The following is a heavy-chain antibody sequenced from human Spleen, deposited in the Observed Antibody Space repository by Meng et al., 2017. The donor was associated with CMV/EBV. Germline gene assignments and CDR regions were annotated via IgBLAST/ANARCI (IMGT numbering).Heavy chain of an antibody. V-gene: IGHV1-18*01. CDR2: ISAYNGNT. D-gene: IGHD2-2*01. CDR3: ARDGGYCSSTSCRKLFDP. J-gene: IGHJ5*02. CDR1: TFTSYG. Sequence: TFTSYGSSWVRQAPGQGLEWMGWISAYNGNTNYAQKLQGRVTMTTDTSTSTAYMELRSLRSDDTAVYYCARDGGYCSSTSCRKLFDPWGQGTLVTVSS.